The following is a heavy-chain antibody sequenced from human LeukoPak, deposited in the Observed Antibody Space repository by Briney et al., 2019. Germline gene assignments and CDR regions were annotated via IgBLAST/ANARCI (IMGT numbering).Heavy chain of an antibody. CDR2: IYHTGST. D-gene: IGHD3-3*01. CDR1: GGLSTGNGYY. CDR3: ARDPTNFRLAFDI. J-gene: IGHJ3*02. Sequence: SETLSLTCNVSGGLSTGNGYYWGWIRQPPGKGLEWIGYIYHTGSTYYNPSLKSRVTISLDRSKNQFSLKLSSVTAADTAVYYCARDPTNFRLAFDIWGQGTMVTVSS. V-gene: IGHV4-30-2*01.